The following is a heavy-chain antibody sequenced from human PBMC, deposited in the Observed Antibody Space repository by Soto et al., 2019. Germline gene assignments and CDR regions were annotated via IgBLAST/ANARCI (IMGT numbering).Heavy chain of an antibody. Sequence: QLQLQESGPGLVKPSETLSLTCTVSGGSISSSSYYWGWIRQPPWKGLEWIGSIYYSGSTYYNPSLKSRVTISVATSKNPFSLKLSSVTAADTAVYYCASAFGVGRPGLDGMDVWCQGTTVTVSS. J-gene: IGHJ6*02. CDR3: ASAFGVGRPGLDGMDV. V-gene: IGHV4-39*01. CDR1: GGSISSSSYY. D-gene: IGHD3-3*01. CDR2: IYYSGST.